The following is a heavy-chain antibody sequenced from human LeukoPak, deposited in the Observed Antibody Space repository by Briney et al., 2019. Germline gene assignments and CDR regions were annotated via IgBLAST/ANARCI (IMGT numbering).Heavy chain of an antibody. Sequence: ASVKVSCKASGYTFTSYGISWVRQAPGQGLEWMGGIIPIFGTANYAQKFQGRVTITTDESTSTAYMELSSLRSEDTAVYYCARVPGESTSWGSDAFDIWGQGTMVTVSS. V-gene: IGHV1-69*05. D-gene: IGHD6-13*01. CDR2: IIPIFGTA. J-gene: IGHJ3*02. CDR1: GYTFTSYG. CDR3: ARVPGESTSWGSDAFDI.